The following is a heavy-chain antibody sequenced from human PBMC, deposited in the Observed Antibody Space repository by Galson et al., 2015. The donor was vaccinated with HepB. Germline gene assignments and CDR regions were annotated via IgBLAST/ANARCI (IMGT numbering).Heavy chain of an antibody. V-gene: IGHV3-53*01. Sequence: SLRLSCAASGFNASATYMNWVRQAPGKGLEWVSVIYSGGSTYYADSVKGRFTISRDNSKNTLYLQMNSLKTEDTGVYYCTTDTVVDRCWGQGTLVTVSS. D-gene: IGHD4-23*01. CDR3: TTDTVVDRC. J-gene: IGHJ4*02. CDR1: GFNASATY. CDR2: IYSGGST.